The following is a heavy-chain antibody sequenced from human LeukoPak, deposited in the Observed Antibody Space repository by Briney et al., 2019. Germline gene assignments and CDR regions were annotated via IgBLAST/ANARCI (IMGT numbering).Heavy chain of an antibody. CDR2: IYPGDSDT. CDR1: GYSFTSYW. CDR3: ARSYHDSSGYYHLFDY. D-gene: IGHD3-22*01. J-gene: IGHJ4*02. V-gene: IGHV5-51*01. Sequence: GASLKISCKGSGYSFTSYWIGWVRQLPGKGLEWMGIIYPGDSDTRYSPSFQGQVTISADKSISTAYLQWSSLKASDTAMYYCARSYHDSSGYYHLFDYWGQGTLVTVSS.